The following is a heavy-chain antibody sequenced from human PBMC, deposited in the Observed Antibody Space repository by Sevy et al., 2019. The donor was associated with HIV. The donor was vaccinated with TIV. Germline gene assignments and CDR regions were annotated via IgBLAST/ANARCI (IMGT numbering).Heavy chain of an antibody. J-gene: IGHJ6*02. CDR2: IYYTGNS. CDR3: VRGYALGLHYGMDV. D-gene: IGHD1-1*01. V-gene: IGHV4-59*01. CDR1: GGSMTSSY. Sequence: SETLSLTCNVSGGSMTSSYWNWIRQPPGKGLEWIGYIYYTGNSKYNPSLKSRVTISVDTSKKQFSLELSSVTAADTAVYYCVRGYALGLHYGMDVWGQGTTVTVSS.